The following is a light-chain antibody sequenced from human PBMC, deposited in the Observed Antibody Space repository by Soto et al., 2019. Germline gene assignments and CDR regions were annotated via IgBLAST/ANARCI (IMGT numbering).Light chain of an antibody. CDR1: SSDVGGYNY. Sequence: QSALTQPASVSGSPGQSITISCSGTSSDVGGYNYVSWYQQHPGKAPKLMIYDVNNRPSGVSNRFSASKSGNTASLTISGLQAEDEADYHCSSYRRSSTLEVFGTGTKLTVL. J-gene: IGLJ1*01. CDR2: DVN. CDR3: SSYRRSSTLEV. V-gene: IGLV2-14*01.